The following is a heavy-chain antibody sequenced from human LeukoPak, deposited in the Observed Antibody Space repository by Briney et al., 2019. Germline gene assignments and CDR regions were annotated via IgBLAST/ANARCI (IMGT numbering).Heavy chain of an antibody. J-gene: IGHJ4*02. Sequence: GGSLRLSCAASGFTFSSYAMSWVRQAPGKGLEWVSSISSSSSYIYYADSVKGRFTISRDNAKNSLYLQMNSLRAEDTAVYYCARGRIAARDFDYWGQGTLVTVSS. CDR2: ISSSSSYI. D-gene: IGHD6-6*01. CDR1: GFTFSSYA. CDR3: ARGRIAARDFDY. V-gene: IGHV3-21*01.